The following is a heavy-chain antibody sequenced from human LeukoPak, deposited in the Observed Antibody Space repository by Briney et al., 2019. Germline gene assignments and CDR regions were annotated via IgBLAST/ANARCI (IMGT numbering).Heavy chain of an antibody. Sequence: GGSLRLSCAASGFTFSSYAMSWDRQAPGKGLEWVSAISGSGGSTYYADSVKGRFTISRDNSKNTLYLQMNSLRAEDAAVYYCAKDLGYCSSTSCLIHDYWGQGTLVTVSS. CDR3: AKDLGYCSSTSCLIHDY. V-gene: IGHV3-23*01. CDR2: ISGSGGST. D-gene: IGHD2-2*01. CDR1: GFTFSSYA. J-gene: IGHJ4*02.